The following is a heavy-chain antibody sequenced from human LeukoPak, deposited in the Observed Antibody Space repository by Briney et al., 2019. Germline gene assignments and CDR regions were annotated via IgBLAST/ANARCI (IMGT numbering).Heavy chain of an antibody. V-gene: IGHV3-48*03. CDR2: LSCSGRTI. J-gene: IGHJ3*02. CDR3: ARYPTISDAFDI. Sequence: GGSLRLSRVASVYTLRRYELNGVSDAPGRGREGVSYLSCSGRTIHCTDAAKGRFTTSRDNAKNSLCLQMNSLRAEDTAVYYCARYPTISDAFDIWGQGTMVTVSS. D-gene: IGHD3-9*01. CDR1: VYTLRRYE.